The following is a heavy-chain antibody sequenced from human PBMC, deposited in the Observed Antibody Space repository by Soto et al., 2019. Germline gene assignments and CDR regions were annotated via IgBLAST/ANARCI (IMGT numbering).Heavy chain of an antibody. Sequence: ASVKVSCKASGYTFTSYGISWVRQAPGQGLEWMGWISAYNGNTNYAQKLQGRVTMTTDTSTSTAYMELRSLRSHDTSVYYCARVRSIAVAGTQPGYLFDPWGQGTLVTVSS. CDR3: ARVRSIAVAGTQPGYLFDP. V-gene: IGHV1-18*04. J-gene: IGHJ5*02. CDR2: ISAYNGNT. CDR1: GYTFTSYG. D-gene: IGHD6-19*01.